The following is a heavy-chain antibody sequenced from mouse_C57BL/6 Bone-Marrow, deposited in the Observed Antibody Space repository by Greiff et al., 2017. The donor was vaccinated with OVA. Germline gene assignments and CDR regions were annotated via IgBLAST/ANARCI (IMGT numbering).Heavy chain of an antibody. D-gene: IGHD2-3*01. CDR2: IDPSDSYT. J-gene: IGHJ3*01. CDR3: ASIYDGYPLAY. V-gene: IGHV1-50*01. Sequence: QVHVKQPGAELVKPGASVKLSCKASGYTFTSYWMQWVKQRPGQGLEWIGEIDPSDSYTNYNQKFKGKATLTVDTSSSTAYMQLSSLTSEDSAVYYCASIYDGYPLAYWGQGTLVTVSA. CDR1: GYTFTSYW.